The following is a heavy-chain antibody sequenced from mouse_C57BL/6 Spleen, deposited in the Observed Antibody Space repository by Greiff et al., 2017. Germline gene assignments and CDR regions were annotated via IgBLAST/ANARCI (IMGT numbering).Heavy chain of an antibody. D-gene: IGHD2-4*01. J-gene: IGHJ4*01. CDR2: IDPKSGGT. V-gene: IGHV1-72*01. Sequence: QVQLQQPGAELVKPGASVKLSCKASGYTFTSYWMHWVKQRPGRGLEWIGRIDPKSGGTKYNEKFKSKATLTVDKPSSTAYMQLSSLTSEDSAVYYCARGHDYDKGYAMDYWGQGTSVTVSS. CDR3: ARGHDYDKGYAMDY. CDR1: GYTFTSYW.